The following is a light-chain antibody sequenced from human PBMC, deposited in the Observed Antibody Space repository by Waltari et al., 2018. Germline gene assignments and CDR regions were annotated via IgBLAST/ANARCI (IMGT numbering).Light chain of an antibody. CDR2: TSS. V-gene: IGKV1-39*01. J-gene: IGKJ1*01. CDR3: QQSYSTPPWT. CDR1: QSIGTR. Sequence: RAMQSIGTRLHWYQRKPGKAPSRVIYTSSTLQTGVPSRFSGTGSGTDFTLTISSLQREDFATYYCQQSYSTPPWTFGQGTKVEIK.